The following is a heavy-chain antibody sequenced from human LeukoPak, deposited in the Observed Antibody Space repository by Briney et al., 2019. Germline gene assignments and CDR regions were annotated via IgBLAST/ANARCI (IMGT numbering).Heavy chain of an antibody. J-gene: IGHJ4*02. CDR2: ISSSSSYI. CDR3: ARDVEFRGLFGELSGRGFDY. V-gene: IGHV3-21*01. Sequence: GGSLRLSCAASGFTFSSYSMNWVRQAPGKGLEWVSSISSSSSYIYYADSVKGRFTITRDNAKNSLYLQMNSLRAEDTAVYYCARDVEFRGLFGELSGRGFDYWGQGTLVTVSS. D-gene: IGHD3-10*02. CDR1: GFTFSSYS.